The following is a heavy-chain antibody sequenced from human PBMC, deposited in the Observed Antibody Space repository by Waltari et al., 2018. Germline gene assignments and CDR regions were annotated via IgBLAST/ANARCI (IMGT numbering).Heavy chain of an antibody. V-gene: IGHV4-61*02. CDR3: ARDRIAVAGYYYYGMDV. J-gene: IGHJ6*02. D-gene: IGHD6-19*01. CDR1: GDSIRSSTYY. CDR2: TYSSGGA. Sequence: QVQLQESGPGLVKPSQTLSLTCIVSGDSIRSSTYYWSWIRQPAGKGLEWIGRTYSSGGANYNPSLKGRVTMSVDMSKNQFSLKLSSVTAADTAVYYCARDRIAVAGYYYYGMDVWGQGTTVTVSS.